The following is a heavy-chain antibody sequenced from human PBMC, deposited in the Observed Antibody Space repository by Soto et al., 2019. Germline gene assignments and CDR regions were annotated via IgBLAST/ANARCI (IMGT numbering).Heavy chain of an antibody. D-gene: IGHD2-2*01. CDR3: ARDSFRGTSMENWFDP. J-gene: IGHJ5*02. CDR2: IIPIFGTA. CDR1: GGTFSSYA. Sequence: GASVKVSCKASGGTFSSYAISWVRQAPGQGLEWMGVIIPIFGTANYAQKFQGRVTITADESTSTAYMELSSLRSEDTAVYYCARDSFRGTSMENWFDPWGQGTLVTVSS. V-gene: IGHV1-69*13.